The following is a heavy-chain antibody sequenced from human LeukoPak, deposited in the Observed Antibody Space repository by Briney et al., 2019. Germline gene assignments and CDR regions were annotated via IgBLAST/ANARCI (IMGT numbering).Heavy chain of an antibody. V-gene: IGHV1-46*01. J-gene: IGHJ4*02. CDR3: ATSVVVVAALDY. CDR2: INPSGGST. CDR1: RYTFTSYY. Sequence: ASVKVSCKASRYTFTSYYMHWVRQAPGQGLEWMGIINPSGGSTSYAQKFQGRVTMTRDTSTSTVYMELSSLRSEDTAVYYCATSVVVVAALDYWGQGTLVTVSS. D-gene: IGHD2-15*01.